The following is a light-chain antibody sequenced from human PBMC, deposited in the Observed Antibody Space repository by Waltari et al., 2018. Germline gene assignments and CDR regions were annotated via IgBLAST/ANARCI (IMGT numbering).Light chain of an antibody. CDR2: RNN. CDR3: AAWDDSLSGRV. Sequence: QSVLTQPPPASGTPGQRVTLSCSGSRPNLGSKYVSWYQQLPGTAPQLLIYRNNQRPSGVPDRFSGSKSGTSASLAISGLRSEDEADYYCAAWDDSLSGRVFGGGTKVTVL. J-gene: IGLJ3*02. CDR1: RPNLGSKY. V-gene: IGLV1-47*01.